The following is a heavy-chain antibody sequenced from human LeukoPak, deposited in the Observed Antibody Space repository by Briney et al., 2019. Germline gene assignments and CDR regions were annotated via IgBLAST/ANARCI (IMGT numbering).Heavy chain of an antibody. CDR3: ARDAFGGYAPYFDY. D-gene: IGHD5-12*01. CDR2: IYYSGST. V-gene: IGHV4-39*07. CDR1: GGSISSSSYY. Sequence: SETLSLTCTVSGGSISSSSYYWGWIRQPPGKGLEWIGSIYYSGSTYYNPSLKSRVTISVDTSKNQFSLKLSSVTAADTAVYYCARDAFGGYAPYFDYWGQGTLVTVSS. J-gene: IGHJ4*02.